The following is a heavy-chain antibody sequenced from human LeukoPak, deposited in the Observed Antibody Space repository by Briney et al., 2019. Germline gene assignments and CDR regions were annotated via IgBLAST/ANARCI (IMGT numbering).Heavy chain of an antibody. Sequence: ASVKGSCKAFGYTFTSYDINWVRQATGQRPEWMGWMNPNSGNTGYAQKFQGRVTMTRNTSISTAYMELSSLRSEDTAVYYCARGVNGFDYWGQGTLVTVSS. CDR1: GYTFTSYD. J-gene: IGHJ4*02. CDR2: MNPNSGNT. D-gene: IGHD3-22*01. CDR3: ARGVNGFDY. V-gene: IGHV1-8*01.